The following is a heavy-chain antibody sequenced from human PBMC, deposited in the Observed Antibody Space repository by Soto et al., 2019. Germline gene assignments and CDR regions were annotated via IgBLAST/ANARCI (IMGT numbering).Heavy chain of an antibody. Sequence: PGGSLRLSCAASGFTVSSNYMSWVRQAPGKGLEWVSVIYSGGSTYYADSVKGRFTISRDNSKNTLYLQMNSLRAEDTAVYYCAKDYGRYSYGTLDYWGQGSLVTVSS. V-gene: IGHV3-53*01. D-gene: IGHD5-18*01. CDR3: AKDYGRYSYGTLDY. J-gene: IGHJ4*02. CDR2: IYSGGST. CDR1: GFTVSSNY.